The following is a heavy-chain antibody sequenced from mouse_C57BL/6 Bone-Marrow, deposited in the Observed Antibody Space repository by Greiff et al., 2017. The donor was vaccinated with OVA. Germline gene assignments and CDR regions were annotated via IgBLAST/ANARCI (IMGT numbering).Heavy chain of an antibody. CDR2: INYDGSST. Sequence: DVQLQESEGGLVQPGSSMKLSCTASGFTFSDYYMAWVRQVPEKGLEWVANINYDGSSTYYLDSLKSRFIIPRDTAKHILYLQMSSLKSEDTATYYCARDYDEYFDVWGTGTTVTVSS. CDR3: ARDYDEYFDV. CDR1: GFTFSDYY. V-gene: IGHV5-16*01. J-gene: IGHJ1*03. D-gene: IGHD2-12*01.